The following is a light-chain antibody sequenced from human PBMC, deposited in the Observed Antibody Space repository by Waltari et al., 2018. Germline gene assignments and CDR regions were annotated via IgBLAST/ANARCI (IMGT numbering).Light chain of an antibody. Sequence: DTVLTQSPLSLPVTPGQPASISGRSSQSPLHSNGDNFVDWYLQKPGQSPQLLIYLGSSRASGGPDRFSGSGSGTDFTLKISRVEAEDVGVYYCMQTLQTPFTFGQGTRLEIK. CDR1: QSPLHSNGDNF. V-gene: IGKV2-28*01. CDR3: MQTLQTPFT. J-gene: IGKJ5*01. CDR2: LGS.